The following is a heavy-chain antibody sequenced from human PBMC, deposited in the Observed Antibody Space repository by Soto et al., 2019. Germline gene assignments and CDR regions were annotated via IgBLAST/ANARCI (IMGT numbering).Heavy chain of an antibody. Sequence: GVSLRLSFVASGFSFSSYSMSWVRQSPGKGLEWVSAISGSGGSTYYADSVKGRFTISRDNDKNTVYLQLISLRAEDTAVYFCAREQGSSAYGFDYWGQGILVTVSS. J-gene: IGHJ4*02. V-gene: IGHV3-23*01. CDR2: ISGSGGST. D-gene: IGHD5-12*01. CDR3: AREQGSSAYGFDY. CDR1: GFSFSSYS.